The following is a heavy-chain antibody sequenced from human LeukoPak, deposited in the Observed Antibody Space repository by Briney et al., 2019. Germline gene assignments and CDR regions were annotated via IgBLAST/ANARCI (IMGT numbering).Heavy chain of an antibody. CDR1: GGSISSSGYY. CDR3: ARRSYGSGRFDI. V-gene: IGHV4-39*01. CDR2: INHSGTT. D-gene: IGHD3-10*01. J-gene: IGHJ3*02. Sequence: PSDTLSLTCTVSGGSISSSGYYWGWIRQPPGKGLEWIGNINHSGTTYYNPSLKSRVTISVDTSKNQFSLKLSSVTAADTAVYYCARRSYGSGRFDIWGQGTMVTVSS.